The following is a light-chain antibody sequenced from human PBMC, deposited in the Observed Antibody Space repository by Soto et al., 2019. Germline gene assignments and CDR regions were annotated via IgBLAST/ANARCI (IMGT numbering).Light chain of an antibody. J-gene: IGKJ4*01. CDR1: QGMSTY. CDR3: QQLNGYQLA. Sequence: DIQLTQSPSFLSASVGDTVTITCRASQGMSTYLAWYQQKPGKVPKLLIRSASTLQSGVPPRFSGGGSGTEFTLTIRTLQPDDSGIYYCQQLNGYQLAFGGETNVEIK. CDR2: SAS. V-gene: IGKV1-9*01.